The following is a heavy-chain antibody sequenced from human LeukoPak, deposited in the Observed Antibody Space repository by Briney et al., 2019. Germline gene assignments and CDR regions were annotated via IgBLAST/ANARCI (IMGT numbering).Heavy chain of an antibody. CDR3: ARLAAGGFFYCYMDV. CDR2: IYHSGST. D-gene: IGHD6-13*01. V-gene: IGHV4-38-2*01. J-gene: IGHJ6*03. Sequence: SETLSLTCAVSGYSISSGYYWCWIRQPPGKGLEWIGSIYHSGSTYYNPSLKSRVTISVDTSKNQFSLKLSSVTAADTAVYYCARLAAGGFFYCYMDVWGKGTTVTVSS. CDR1: GYSISSGYY.